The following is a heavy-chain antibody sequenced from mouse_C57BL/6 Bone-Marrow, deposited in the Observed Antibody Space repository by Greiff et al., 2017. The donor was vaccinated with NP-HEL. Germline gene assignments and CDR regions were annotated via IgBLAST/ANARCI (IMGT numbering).Heavy chain of an antibody. CDR3: ARREILSVLDFDY. CDR1: GYSITSGYY. D-gene: IGHD6-5*01. V-gene: IGHV3-6*01. J-gene: IGHJ2*01. CDR2: ISYDGSN. Sequence: ESGPGLVKPSQSLSLTCSVTGYSITSGYYWNWIRQFPGNKLEWMGYISYDGSNNYNPSLKNRISITRDTSKNQFFLKLNSVTTEDTATYYCARREILSVLDFDYWGQGTTLTVSS.